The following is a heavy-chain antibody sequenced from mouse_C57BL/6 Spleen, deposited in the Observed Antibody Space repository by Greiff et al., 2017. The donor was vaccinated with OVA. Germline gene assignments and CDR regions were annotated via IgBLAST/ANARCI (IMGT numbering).Heavy chain of an antibody. J-gene: IGHJ3*01. D-gene: IGHD2-1*01. CDR1: GFTFSSYA. CDR2: ISDGGSYT. CDR3: ARDGNYLAWFAY. Sequence: EVKLMESGGGLVKPGGSLKLSCAASGFTFSSYAMSWVRQTPEKRLEWVATISDGGSYTYYPDNVKGRFTISRDNAKNNLYLQMSHLKSEDTAMYYCARDGNYLAWFAYWGQGTLVTVSA. V-gene: IGHV5-4*01.